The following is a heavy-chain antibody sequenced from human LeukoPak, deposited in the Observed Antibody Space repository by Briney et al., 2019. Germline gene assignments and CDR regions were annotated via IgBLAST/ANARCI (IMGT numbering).Heavy chain of an antibody. J-gene: IGHJ3*02. CDR1: GGSISSYY. CDR2: IYYSGST. V-gene: IGHV4-59*01. Sequence: SQTLSLTCTVSGGSISSYYWSWIRQPPGKGLEWIGYIYYSGSTNYNPSLKSRVTISVDTSKNQFSLKLSSVTAADTAVYYCAKRTAYAFDIWGQGTMVTVSS. CDR3: AKRTAYAFDI. D-gene: IGHD1/OR15-1a*01.